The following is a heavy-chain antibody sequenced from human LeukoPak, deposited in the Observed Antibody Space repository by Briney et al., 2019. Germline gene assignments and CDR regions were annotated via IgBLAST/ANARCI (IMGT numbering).Heavy chain of an antibody. CDR1: GFTFSSYG. CDR3: AKGKYYYDSSGYYGEYYFDY. D-gene: IGHD3-22*01. Sequence: PGGSLRLSCAASGFTFSSYGMHWVRQAPGKGLEWVAFIRYDGSNKYYADSVKGRFTISRDNSKNTLYLQMNSLRAEDTAVYYCAKGKYYYDSSGYYGEYYFDYWGQGTLVTVSS. CDR2: IRYDGSNK. V-gene: IGHV3-30*02. J-gene: IGHJ4*02.